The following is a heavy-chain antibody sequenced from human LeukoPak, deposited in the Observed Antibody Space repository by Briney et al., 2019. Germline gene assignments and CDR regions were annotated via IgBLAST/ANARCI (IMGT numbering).Heavy chain of an antibody. D-gene: IGHD3-10*01. Sequence: GGSLRLSCAASGFTFSSYGMHWVRQAPGKGLEWVSYISSSGSTIYYADSVKGRFTISRDNAKNSLYLQMNSLRAEDTAVYYCARDRGLLWFGEHDYWGQGTLVTVSS. J-gene: IGHJ4*02. CDR2: ISSSGSTI. CDR1: GFTFSSYG. CDR3: ARDRGLLWFGEHDY. V-gene: IGHV3-48*04.